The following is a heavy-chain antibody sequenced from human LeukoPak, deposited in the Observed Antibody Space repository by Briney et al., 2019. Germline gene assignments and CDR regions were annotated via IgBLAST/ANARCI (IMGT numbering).Heavy chain of an antibody. CDR1: GFTFSSYS. J-gene: IGHJ4*02. V-gene: IGHV3-48*01. CDR3: ARAGGDFWSGD. Sequence: AGGSLRLSCAASGFTFSSYSMNWVRQAPGKGLEWVSYISSSSTIYYADSVKGRFTISRDNAKNSLYLQMNSLRAEDTAVYYCARAGGDFWSGDWGQGTPVTVSS. D-gene: IGHD3-3*01. CDR2: ISSSSTI.